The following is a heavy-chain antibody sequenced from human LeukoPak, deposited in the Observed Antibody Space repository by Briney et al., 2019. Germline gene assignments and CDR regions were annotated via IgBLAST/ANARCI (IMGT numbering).Heavy chain of an antibody. CDR1: GGSVSSGSYY. J-gene: IGHJ4*02. CDR3: AREYYYDSSALN. D-gene: IGHD3-22*01. Sequence: SETLSLTCTVSGGSVSSGSYYWSWIRQPPGKGLEWIGYIYYSGSTNYNPSLKSRATISVDTSKNQFSLKLSSVTAADTAVYYCAREYYYDSSALNWGQGTLVTVSS. V-gene: IGHV4-61*01. CDR2: IYYSGST.